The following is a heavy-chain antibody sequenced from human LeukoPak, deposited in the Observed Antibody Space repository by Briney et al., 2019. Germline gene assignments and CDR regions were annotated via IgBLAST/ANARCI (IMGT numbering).Heavy chain of an antibody. V-gene: IGHV4-34*01. D-gene: IGHD3-10*01. J-gene: IGHJ4*02. CDR3: ARVMVRGVIILKISHFDY. Sequence: PSETLSLTCAVYGGSFSGYHWSWIRQPPGKGLEWIGEINHSGSTNYNPSLKSRVTISVDTSKNQFSLKLSSVTAADTAVYYCARVMVRGVIILKISHFDYWGQGTLVTVSS. CDR2: INHSGST. CDR1: GGSFSGYH.